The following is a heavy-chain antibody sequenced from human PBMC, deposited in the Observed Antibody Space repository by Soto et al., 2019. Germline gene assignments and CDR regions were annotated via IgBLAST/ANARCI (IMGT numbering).Heavy chain of an antibody. CDR2: AHYSGTT. Sequence: SETLSLTCSVSGGFFTYYWSWIRQPPGKGPEWIGFAHYSGTTKYTPSLKSRVTISLDMPKRQFSLNLSSVTAADTAVYFCARGDTGGHFYFDYWGQGALVPVSS. J-gene: IGHJ4*02. V-gene: IGHV4-59*01. CDR1: GGFFTYY. D-gene: IGHD5-18*01. CDR3: ARGDTGGHFYFDY.